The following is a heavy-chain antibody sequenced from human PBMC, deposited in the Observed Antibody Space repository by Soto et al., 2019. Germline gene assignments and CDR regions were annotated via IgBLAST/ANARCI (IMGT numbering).Heavy chain of an antibody. CDR2: IYPGDSDT. V-gene: IGHV5-51*01. J-gene: IGHJ6*02. D-gene: IGHD6-19*01. Sequence: PGESLKISCKGSGYSFTSYWIGWVRQMPGKGLEWMGIIYPGDSDTRYSPSFQGQVTISADKSISTAYLQMNSLRAEDTAVYYCARERGGVAVAGPYYYYYYGMDVWGQGTTVTVSS. CDR3: ARERGGVAVAGPYYYYYYGMDV. CDR1: GYSFTSYW.